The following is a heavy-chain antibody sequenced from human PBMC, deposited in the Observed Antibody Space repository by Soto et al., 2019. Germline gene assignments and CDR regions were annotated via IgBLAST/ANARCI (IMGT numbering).Heavy chain of an antibody. CDR3: ARWPQLEPRFDY. D-gene: IGHD1-1*01. CDR2: IYYSGST. J-gene: IGHJ4*02. Sequence: ASETLSLTCTVSGGSISSGGYYWSWIRQHPGKGLEWIGYIYYSGSTYYNPSLKSRVTISVDTSKNQFSLKLSSVTAADTAVYYCARWPQLEPRFDYWGQGTLVTVS. CDR1: GGSISSGGYY. V-gene: IGHV4-31*03.